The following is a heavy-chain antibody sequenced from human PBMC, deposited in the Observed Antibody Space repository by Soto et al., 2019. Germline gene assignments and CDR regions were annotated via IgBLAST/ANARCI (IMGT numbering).Heavy chain of an antibody. D-gene: IGHD3-10*01. CDR3: ARSLGYYGSGSYYSSNYYYYYGMDV. CDR2: IFSNDEK. Sequence: QVTLKESGPVLVKPTETLTLTCTVSGFSLSNARMGVSWIRQPPGKALEWLAHIFSNDEKSYSTSLKSRLTITKDTSKSQVVLTMTNMDPVDTATYYCARSLGYYGSGSYYSSNYYYYYGMDVSGQGTTVTDSS. V-gene: IGHV2-26*01. J-gene: IGHJ6*02. CDR1: GFSLSNARMG.